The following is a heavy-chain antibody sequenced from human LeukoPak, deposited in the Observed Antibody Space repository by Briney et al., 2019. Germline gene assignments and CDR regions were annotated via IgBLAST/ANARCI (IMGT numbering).Heavy chain of an antibody. CDR2: MNQDGNER. V-gene: IGHV3-7*01. CDR1: GFMFSAYY. CDR3: ARGSTTDWCFDY. D-gene: IGHD1-1*01. Sequence: PGGSLRLSCGASGFMFSAYYMTSVRHFPGRGLEWVANMNQDGNERNYMDSVKGRFTISRDNPENSLYLQMNSLRAEDTAVYYCARGSTTDWCFDYWGQGTLVTVSS. J-gene: IGHJ4*02.